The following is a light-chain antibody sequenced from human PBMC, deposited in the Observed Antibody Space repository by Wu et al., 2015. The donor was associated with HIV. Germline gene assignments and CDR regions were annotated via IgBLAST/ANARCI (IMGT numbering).Light chain of an antibody. CDR3: QQFRSYPLT. V-gene: IGKV1-13*02. CDR2: DAS. Sequence: AVQLTQSPSSLSASIGDRVTFSCRASQDISSALAWYQQKPGKPPRLLIHDASSLQSGVPSRFSGSGSGTDFTLTISSLQREDSATYYCQQFRSYPLTFGPGTKVDLK. CDR1: QDISSA. J-gene: IGKJ3*01.